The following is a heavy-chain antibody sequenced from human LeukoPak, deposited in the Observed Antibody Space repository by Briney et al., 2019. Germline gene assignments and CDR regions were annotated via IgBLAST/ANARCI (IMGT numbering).Heavy chain of an antibody. J-gene: IGHJ6*02. D-gene: IGHD4/OR15-4a*01. Sequence: GGSLRLSCAASGFTFSSYWMSWVRQAPGKGLEWVANIKQDGSEKYYVDSVKGRFTISRDNAKNSLYLQMNSLRAEDTAVYYCARTPQGAKNGMDVWGQGTTVTVSS. CDR2: IKQDGSEK. CDR3: ARTPQGAKNGMDV. CDR1: GFTFSSYW. V-gene: IGHV3-7*01.